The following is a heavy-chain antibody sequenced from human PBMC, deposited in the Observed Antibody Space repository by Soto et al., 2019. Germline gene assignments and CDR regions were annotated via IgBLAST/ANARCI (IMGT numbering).Heavy chain of an antibody. CDR3: ARERTSKGGLDG. CDR1: GFMFSHDW. CDR2: IISGGSRV. V-gene: IGHV3-74*01. J-gene: IGHJ6*02. Sequence: GGSLRLSCAASGFMFSHDWMNWVRQGPGKGLEWIARIISGGSRVTYADSVEGRFTITRDNAKNMLFLEMHSLTVEDTAVYYCARERTSKGGLDGWGQGTTVTV.